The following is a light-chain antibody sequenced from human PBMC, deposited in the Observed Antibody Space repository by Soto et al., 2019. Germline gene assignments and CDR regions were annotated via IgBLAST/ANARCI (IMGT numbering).Light chain of an antibody. CDR3: QLYASAACT. V-gene: IGKV3-20*01. CDR2: GAS. Sequence: EILLTQSPGTLSLSPGERATLSCRASQRVSRSYLAWYQQKPGQAPRLLSYGASGRATGIPDRFSGSGSGTDLTLTTSTLETEDCAVYYCQLYASAACTFGQGTKFEI. CDR1: QRVSRSY. J-gene: IGKJ1*01.